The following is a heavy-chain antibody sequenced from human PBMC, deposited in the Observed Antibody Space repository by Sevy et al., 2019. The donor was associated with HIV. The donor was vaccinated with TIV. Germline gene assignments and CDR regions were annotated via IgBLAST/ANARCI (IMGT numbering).Heavy chain of an antibody. CDR1: GFTFSSYS. D-gene: IGHD1-1*01. Sequence: GGSLRLSCAASGFTFSSYSMNWVRQAPGKGLEWVSSISSSSSYIYYADSVKGRSTISRDNAKNSLYLQMNSLRAEDTAVYYCARDRLDAIYYFDYWGQGTLVTVSS. CDR3: ARDRLDAIYYFDY. CDR2: ISSSSSYI. J-gene: IGHJ4*02. V-gene: IGHV3-21*01.